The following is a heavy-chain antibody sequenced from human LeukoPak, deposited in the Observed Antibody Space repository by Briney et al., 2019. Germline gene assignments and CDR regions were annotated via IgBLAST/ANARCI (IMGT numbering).Heavy chain of an antibody. D-gene: IGHD1-1*01. J-gene: IGHJ6*02. Sequence: PSETLSLTCTVSGGSISSSSYYWGWIRQPPGKGLEWVGSIYYSGSTHYNPSLKSRVTISGDASKNQFSLKLSSVTAADTAVYYCASHHYNMDVWGQGTRSPSP. CDR3: ASHHYNMDV. CDR1: GGSISSSSYY. V-gene: IGHV4-39*01. CDR2: IYYSGST.